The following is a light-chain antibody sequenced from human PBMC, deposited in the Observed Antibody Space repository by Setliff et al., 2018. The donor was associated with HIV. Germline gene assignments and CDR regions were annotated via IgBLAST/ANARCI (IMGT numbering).Light chain of an antibody. CDR3: SSFLSTTTSV. V-gene: IGLV2-14*01. CDR1: SSDVGFSNS. J-gene: IGLJ1*01. CDR2: EVS. Sequence: ALAQPASVSGSPGQSITISCTGISSDVGFSNSVSWYQQHPGKAPKLLVYEVSNRPSGVSNRFSGSKSGNTASLTISGLQAEDEGDYYCSSFLSTTTSVFGSGTKVTVL.